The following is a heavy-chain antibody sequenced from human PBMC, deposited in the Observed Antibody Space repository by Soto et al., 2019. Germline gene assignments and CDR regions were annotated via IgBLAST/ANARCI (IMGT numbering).Heavy chain of an antibody. D-gene: IGHD3-22*01. CDR2: ISGSGGNT. V-gene: IGHV3-23*01. Sequence: GGSLRLACAASGCTFSSYAMCWVRQAPGMGLEWVSFISGSGGNTRYADSVKGRLTISRGNSKNRVYLHMNSLRDEDTALYYCARDSALYHDSSGSYYFDYCGQGPPGTVSS. CDR3: ARDSALYHDSSGSYYFDY. CDR1: GCTFSSYA. J-gene: IGHJ4*02.